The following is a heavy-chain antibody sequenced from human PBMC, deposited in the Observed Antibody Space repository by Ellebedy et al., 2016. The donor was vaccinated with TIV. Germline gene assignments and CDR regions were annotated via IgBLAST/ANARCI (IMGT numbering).Heavy chain of an antibody. V-gene: IGHV4-59*08. CDR3: ARMRGVAGPRWFDP. Sequence: MPSETLSLTCLVSGGSFNNDHWSWIRQSPGKGLEWIGYVNQRRTTKYNSALRSRVTISIDTSKNQFSLTVTQVAAADTAEYFCARMRGVAGPRWFDPWGPGTQVIVSS. CDR2: VNQRRTT. D-gene: IGHD6-19*01. J-gene: IGHJ5*02. CDR1: GGSFNNDH.